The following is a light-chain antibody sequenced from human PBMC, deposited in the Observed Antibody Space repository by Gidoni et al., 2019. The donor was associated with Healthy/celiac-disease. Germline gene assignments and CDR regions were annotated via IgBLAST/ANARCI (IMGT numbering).Light chain of an antibody. J-gene: IGKJ2*01. CDR1: QSVSSSY. Sequence: EIVLTQSPGTLSLSPGERATLSCRASQSVSSSYLAWYQQKPGQAPRLLIYGASSRATGIPDRFSGSGSGTDFTLTISRLEPEDFAVYYCQQYGSRYVTFGQGTKLEIK. CDR2: GAS. CDR3: QQYGSRYVT. V-gene: IGKV3-20*01.